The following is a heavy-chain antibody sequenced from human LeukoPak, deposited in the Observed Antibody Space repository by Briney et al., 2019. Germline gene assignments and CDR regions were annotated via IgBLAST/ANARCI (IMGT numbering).Heavy chain of an antibody. J-gene: IGHJ4*02. CDR2: ISWNSGSI. Sequence: PGGSLRLSCAASGFTFDDYAMHWVRQAPGKGLEWVSSISWNSGSIVYADSVKGRFTISRDSAKKSLYLQINSLRAEDMALYYCAKGQTYSSSSSVDYWGQGTLVTVSS. CDR3: AKGQTYSSSSSVDY. D-gene: IGHD6-6*01. CDR1: GFTFDDYA. V-gene: IGHV3-9*03.